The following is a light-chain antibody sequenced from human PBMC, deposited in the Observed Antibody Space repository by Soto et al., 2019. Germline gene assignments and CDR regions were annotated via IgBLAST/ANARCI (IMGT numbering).Light chain of an antibody. CDR3: QQYYTWPIT. Sequence: EIVMTQSPATLSVAPGERVTFSCMASQGVSRKLAWYQHKPGQAPRLLIAGSSTGATGIPARFSGSGYETEFTITISSLQSEDCAIYYCQQYYTWPITFGGGTKVDIK. V-gene: IGKV3-15*01. CDR1: QGVSRK. CDR2: GSS. J-gene: IGKJ4*01.